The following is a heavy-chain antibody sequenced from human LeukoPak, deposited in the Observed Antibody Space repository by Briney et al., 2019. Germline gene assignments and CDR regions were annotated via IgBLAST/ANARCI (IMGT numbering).Heavy chain of an antibody. CDR1: GGSISSSSYY. CDR3: ARHQLVVVPAAPDY. Sequence: SETLSLTCTVSGGSISSSSYYWGWIRQPRGKGLEWIGSIYYSGSTYYNPSLKSRVTISVDTSKNQFSLKLSSVTAADTAVYYCARHQLVVVPAAPDYWGQGTLVTVSS. V-gene: IGHV4-39*01. CDR2: IYYSGST. J-gene: IGHJ4*02. D-gene: IGHD2-2*01.